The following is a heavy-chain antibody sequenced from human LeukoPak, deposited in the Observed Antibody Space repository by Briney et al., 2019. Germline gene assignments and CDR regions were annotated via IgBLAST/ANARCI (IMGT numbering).Heavy chain of an antibody. Sequence: GRSLRLSCAASGFTFDNYAMHWVRQAPGKGLEWVSGINWNNGSIDYADSVKGRFTISRDNAKNSLYLRMNSLRAEDTALYYCAKDRGTSGWYVIDYWGQGTLVTVSS. CDR2: INWNNGSI. CDR3: AKDRGTSGWYVIDY. D-gene: IGHD6-19*01. J-gene: IGHJ4*02. V-gene: IGHV3-9*01. CDR1: GFTFDNYA.